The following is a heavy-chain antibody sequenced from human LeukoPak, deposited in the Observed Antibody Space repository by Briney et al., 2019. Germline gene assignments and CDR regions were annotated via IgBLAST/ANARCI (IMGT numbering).Heavy chain of an antibody. CDR2: INPSGGST. CDR3: ARGTITGTTGGADY. Sequence: ASVKVSCKASGYTFTGYYMHWMRQAPGRGLDWMGIINPSGGSTSYAQKFQGRVTMTRDTSTSTVYMELSSLRSEDTAVYYCARGTITGTTGGADYWGQGTLVTVSS. J-gene: IGHJ4*02. V-gene: IGHV1-46*01. CDR1: GYTFTGYY. D-gene: IGHD1-20*01.